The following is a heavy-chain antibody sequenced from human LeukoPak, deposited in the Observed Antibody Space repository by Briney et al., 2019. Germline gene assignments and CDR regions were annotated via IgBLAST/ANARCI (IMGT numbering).Heavy chain of an antibody. V-gene: IGHV1-69*05. J-gene: IGHJ5*02. CDR2: IMPLFGTA. CDR3: ARDVHGDYGSGWFDP. Sequence: ASVKVSCKTSGGTFSNSAISWVRQAPGQGLEWLGGIMPLFGTAGYAQKFQGRVTITKDESTRTVYLELTSLTSDDTAVYYCARDVHGDYGSGWFDPWGQGTLVSVSS. CDR1: GGTFSNSA. D-gene: IGHD4-17*01.